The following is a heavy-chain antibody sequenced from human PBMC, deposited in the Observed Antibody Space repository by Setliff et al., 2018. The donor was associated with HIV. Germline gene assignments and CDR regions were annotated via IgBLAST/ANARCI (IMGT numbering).Heavy chain of an antibody. CDR3: ARLPYYVSGGVFDH. D-gene: IGHD3-10*01. J-gene: IGHJ4*02. V-gene: IGHV5-51*01. Sequence: PGESLKISCKGSGYSFTTYWIGWVRQMPGKGLEWMGIIHPGDSETRYSPSFQGQVIISADKSIGTAYLQWSSLKASDTAMYFCARLPYYVSGGVFDHWGKGTLVTVSS. CDR1: GYSFTTYW. CDR2: IHPGDSET.